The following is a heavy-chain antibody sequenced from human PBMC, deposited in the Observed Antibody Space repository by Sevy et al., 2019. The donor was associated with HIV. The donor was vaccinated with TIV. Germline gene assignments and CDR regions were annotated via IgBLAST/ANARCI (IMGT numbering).Heavy chain of an antibody. J-gene: IGHJ5*02. Sequence: GGSLRLSCTASGFTFSSYDMNWVRQAPGKGLEWVSKISSSGSSIYYADSVKGRFTISRDNAKNSLNLQMNSLRAADTAVYYCTRNGGAFDNGFDPWGQGTLVTVSS. V-gene: IGHV3-48*03. D-gene: IGHD2-8*01. CDR2: ISSSGSSI. CDR1: GFTFSSYD. CDR3: TRNGGAFDNGFDP.